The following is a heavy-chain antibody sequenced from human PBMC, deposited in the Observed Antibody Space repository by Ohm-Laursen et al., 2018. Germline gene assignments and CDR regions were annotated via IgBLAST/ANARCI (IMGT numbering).Heavy chain of an antibody. J-gene: IGHJ4*02. V-gene: IGHV3-9*01. CDR2: ISWNNGYI. CDR3: AKVEGYAGAH. D-gene: IGHD3-16*01. CDR1: GFTFDNYA. Sequence: SLRLSCSASGFTFDNYAMHWVRQAPGKGLEWVSGISWNNGYIGYADSMKGRFTISRDNAKNSLYLQMNSLRAEDTALYYCAKVEGYAGAHWGQGTLVTVSS.